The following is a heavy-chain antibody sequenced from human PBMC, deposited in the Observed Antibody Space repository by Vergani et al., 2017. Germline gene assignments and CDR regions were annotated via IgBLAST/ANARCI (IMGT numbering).Heavy chain of an antibody. Sequence: QVQLVQSGAEVKKPGASVKVSCKASGYTFTGYYMHWVRQAPGQGLEWMGWINPNSGGTNYAQKFQGRVTMTRDTSISTAYMELSRLRSDDTAVSYCAILGYDFWSGYYTPPDYWGQGTLVTVSS. CDR1: GYTFTGYY. CDR3: AILGYDFWSGYYTPPDY. D-gene: IGHD3-3*01. V-gene: IGHV1-2*02. J-gene: IGHJ4*02. CDR2: INPNSGGT.